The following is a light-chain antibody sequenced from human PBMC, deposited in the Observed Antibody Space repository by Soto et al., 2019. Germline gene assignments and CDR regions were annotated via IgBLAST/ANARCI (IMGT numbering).Light chain of an antibody. J-gene: IGLJ2*01. V-gene: IGLV3-21*04. Sequence: VLTQPPSVSVAPGKTARITCGGNNIGSKSVHWYQQKPGQAPVLVIYYDSDRPSGIPERFSGSNSGNTATLTISRVEAGDEADYYCQVWDSSSDRVFGGGTKLTVL. CDR1: NIGSKS. CDR3: QVWDSSSDRV. CDR2: YDS.